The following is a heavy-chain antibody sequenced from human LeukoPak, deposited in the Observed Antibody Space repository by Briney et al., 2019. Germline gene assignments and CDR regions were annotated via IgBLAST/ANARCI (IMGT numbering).Heavy chain of an antibody. Sequence: GGSLRLSCAASGFTFDDYAMHWVRQAPGKGLECVSGISWNSGSIGYADSVKGRFTISRDNAKNSLYLQMNSLRAEDTALYYCAKEGFDYWGQGTLVTVSS. V-gene: IGHV3-9*01. CDR1: GFTFDDYA. CDR2: ISWNSGSI. J-gene: IGHJ4*02. CDR3: AKEGFDY.